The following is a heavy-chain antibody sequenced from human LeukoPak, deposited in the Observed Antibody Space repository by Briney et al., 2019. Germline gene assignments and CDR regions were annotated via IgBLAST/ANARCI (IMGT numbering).Heavy chain of an antibody. Sequence: PSETLSLTCTISGGSISSYYWTWIRQPPGKGLEWIGYIYNSGTTNYNPSLNSRVTISIDTSKSQLSLKLNSLTAADTAVYYCARFSPRAMGNYLDFWGQGTLVTVSS. J-gene: IGHJ4*02. CDR2: IYNSGTT. V-gene: IGHV4-59*12. CDR1: GGSISSYY. CDR3: ARFSPRAMGNYLDF. D-gene: IGHD7-27*01.